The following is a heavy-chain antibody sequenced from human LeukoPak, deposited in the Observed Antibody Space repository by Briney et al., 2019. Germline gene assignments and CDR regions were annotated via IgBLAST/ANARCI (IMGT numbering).Heavy chain of an antibody. D-gene: IGHD6-13*01. Sequence: PGGSLRLSCAASGFTFSDYYMSWIRQAPGKGLEGVSYISYDGSTMYYADSVKGRFTISRDDAKNLLYLQMNSLRAEDTAVYYCARDIAPAGLFFDYWGQGTLVTVSS. CDR1: GFTFSDYY. V-gene: IGHV3-11*01. CDR2: ISYDGSTM. CDR3: ARDIAPAGLFFDY. J-gene: IGHJ4*02.